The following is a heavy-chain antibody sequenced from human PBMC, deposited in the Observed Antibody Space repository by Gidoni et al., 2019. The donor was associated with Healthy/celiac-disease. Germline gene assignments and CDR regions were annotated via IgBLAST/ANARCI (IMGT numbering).Heavy chain of an antibody. CDR3: ARETARYCSSTSCYPANYYYYMDV. Sequence: QLQLQESGPGLVKPSQPLSLPCTVPGGSISSVGYYWTWIRPHPGKGLEWIGYIYYSGSTYYNPALKSRVTISGDTSKNQFSLKLRSVTAADTAVYYWARETARYCSSTSCYPANYYYYMDVWGKGTTVTVSS. J-gene: IGHJ6*03. V-gene: IGHV4-31*03. CDR2: IYYSGST. CDR1: GGSISSVGYY. D-gene: IGHD2-2*01.